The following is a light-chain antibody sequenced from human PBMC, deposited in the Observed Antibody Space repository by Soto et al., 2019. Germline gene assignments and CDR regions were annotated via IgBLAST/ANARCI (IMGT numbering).Light chain of an antibody. CDR1: SSDLTYNS. CDR2: DVS. J-gene: IGLJ2*01. Sequence: QSALTQPASVSGSLGQSISISCTEDSSDLTYNSVSWYQHHPHKAPKLIIYDVSYRPSGVSTRFSGSQSAGSASLTISGLQAEDETDYYCCSYAGRYTLIFGGGTKLTVL. CDR3: CSYAGRYTLI. V-gene: IGLV2-23*02.